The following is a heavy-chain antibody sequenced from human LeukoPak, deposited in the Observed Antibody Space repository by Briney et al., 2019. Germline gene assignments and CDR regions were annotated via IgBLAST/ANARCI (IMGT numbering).Heavy chain of an antibody. CDR2: IYYSGTT. D-gene: IGHD4-23*01. V-gene: IGHV4-59*08. CDR1: GGSISSYY. CDR3: ARKTTVVTPGAFDI. Sequence: PSETLSLTCTVSGGSISSYYWSWIRQPPGKGLEWIGYIYYSGTTNYNPSLKSRVTISVDTSKNQFSLKLSSVTAADTAVYYCARKTTVVTPGAFDIWGQGTMVTVSS. J-gene: IGHJ3*02.